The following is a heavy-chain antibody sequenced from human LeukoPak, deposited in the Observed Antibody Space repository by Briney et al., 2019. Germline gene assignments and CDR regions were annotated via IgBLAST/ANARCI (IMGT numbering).Heavy chain of an antibody. Sequence: SQTLSLTCTVSGGSISSGGYYLSWIRQHPGKGLEWIVYIYYSGSTYYNPSLKSRVTISVDTSKNQFSLKLSSVTAADTAVYYCAREGRYYYDSSGPGDAFDIWGQGTMVTVSS. D-gene: IGHD3-22*01. CDR1: GGSISSGGYY. V-gene: IGHV4-31*03. CDR2: IYYSGST. J-gene: IGHJ3*02. CDR3: AREGRYYYDSSGPGDAFDI.